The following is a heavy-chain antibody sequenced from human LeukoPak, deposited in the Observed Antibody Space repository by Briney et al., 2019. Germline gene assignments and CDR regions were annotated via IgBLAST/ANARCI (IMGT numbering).Heavy chain of an antibody. CDR3: ARGLGVRGVYYFDY. CDR1: GGSFSSYY. V-gene: IGHV4-34*01. Sequence: TSETLSLTCAVYGGSFSSYYWSWIRQPPGKGLEWIGEINHSGSTNYNPSLKSRVTISVDTSKNQFSLKLSSVTAADTAVYYCARGLGVRGVYYFDYWGQGTLVTVSS. J-gene: IGHJ4*02. D-gene: IGHD3-10*01. CDR2: INHSGST.